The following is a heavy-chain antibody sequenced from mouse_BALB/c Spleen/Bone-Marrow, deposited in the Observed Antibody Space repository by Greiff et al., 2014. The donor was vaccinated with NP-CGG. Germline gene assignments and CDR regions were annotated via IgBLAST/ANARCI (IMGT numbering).Heavy chain of an antibody. CDR3: ARWEYYAMDY. D-gene: IGHD4-1*01. CDR2: IDPANGNT. Sequence: VQLQQSGAELVNPGASVKLSCTASGFNIKDTYMHWVKQRPEQGLEWIGRIDPANGNTKNDPKFQGKATITADTSSNTAYLQLSSLTSEDTAVYYCARWEYYAMDYWGQGTSVTVSS. J-gene: IGHJ4*01. V-gene: IGHV14-3*02. CDR1: GFNIKDTY.